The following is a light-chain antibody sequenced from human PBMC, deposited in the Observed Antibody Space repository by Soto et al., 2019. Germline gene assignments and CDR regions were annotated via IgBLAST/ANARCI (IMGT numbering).Light chain of an antibody. V-gene: IGLV1-44*01. CDR3: AAWGDSLNGLYV. Sequence: QSVLTQPPSASGTPGQRVTISCSGSSSNIGSNTVNWYQQLPGTAPKLLIYSNNQRPSGVPDRFSGSKSGTSASLAISGLQSEDGTDYYCAAWGDSLNGLYVFGTGTKVTVL. J-gene: IGLJ1*01. CDR2: SNN. CDR1: SSNIGSNT.